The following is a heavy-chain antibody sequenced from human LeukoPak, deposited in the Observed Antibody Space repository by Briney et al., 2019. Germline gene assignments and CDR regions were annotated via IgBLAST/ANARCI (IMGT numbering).Heavy chain of an antibody. D-gene: IGHD3-16*01. V-gene: IGHV3-53*01. Sequence: GGSLRLSCAASGFTVSSNYMSWVRQAPGKGLEWVSVIYSGGSTYYADSVKGRFTISRDNSKNTPYLQMNSLRAEDTAVYYCARYRFGKSLDAFDIWGQGTMVTVSS. CDR1: GFTVSSNY. CDR2: IYSGGST. J-gene: IGHJ3*02. CDR3: ARYRFGKSLDAFDI.